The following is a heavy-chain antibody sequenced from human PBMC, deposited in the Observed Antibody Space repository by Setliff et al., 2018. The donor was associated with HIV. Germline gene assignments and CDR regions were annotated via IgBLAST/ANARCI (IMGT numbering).Heavy chain of an antibody. CDR1: GHTFASYD. V-gene: IGHV1-8*01. CDR2: MNPNSGNT. J-gene: IGHJ4*02. D-gene: IGHD1-26*01. CDR3: ARDRSYYPNYFDY. Sequence: ASVKVSCKASGHTFASYDINWVRQATGRGLEWMGWMNPNSGNTGYAQKFQGRVTMTRNTSISTAYMELSSLRSEDSAVYYCARDRSYYPNYFDYWGQGTLVTVSS.